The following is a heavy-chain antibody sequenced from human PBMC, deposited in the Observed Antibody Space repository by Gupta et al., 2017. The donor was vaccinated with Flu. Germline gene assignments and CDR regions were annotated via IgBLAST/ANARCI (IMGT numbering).Heavy chain of an antibody. J-gene: IGHJ4*02. CDR1: TFSSYG. Sequence: TFSSYGMNWVRQVPGSGLEWVSHISGSGATTHYADSVKGRFTISRDKVKKSLYLQMKKLRDEDPAVYYWAAAYYDNDDTHYWGQGTLV. CDR3: AAAYYDNDDTHY. V-gene: IGHV3-48*02. CDR2: ISGSGATT. D-gene: IGHD3-22*01.